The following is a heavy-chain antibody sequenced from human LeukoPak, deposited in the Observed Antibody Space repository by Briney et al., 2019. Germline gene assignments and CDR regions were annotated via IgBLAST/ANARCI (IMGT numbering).Heavy chain of an antibody. CDR1: GLTFSSYG. D-gene: IGHD1-26*01. Sequence: PGGSLRLSCAASGLTFSSYGMHWVRQAPGKGLEWVAVISYDGSNKYYADSVKGRFTISRDNSKNTLYLQMNSLRAEDTAVYYCALLEEVGAKEFDYWGQGTLVTVSS. CDR2: ISYDGSNK. J-gene: IGHJ4*02. V-gene: IGHV3-30*03. CDR3: ALLEEVGAKEFDY.